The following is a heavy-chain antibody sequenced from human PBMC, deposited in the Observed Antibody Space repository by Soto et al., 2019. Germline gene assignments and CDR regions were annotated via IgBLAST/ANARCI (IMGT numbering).Heavy chain of an antibody. Sequence: QVQLVQSGAEVKKPGASVKVSCKASGYTFSNYDISWVRQAPGQGLEWMAWISAHNGNKNYAENFQGRVTMTTDTSTSTAYLEVRSLSSDDTAVYYCARCLLAYFGMDVWGQGTPVTVS. CDR1: GYTFSNYD. CDR3: ARCLLAYFGMDV. V-gene: IGHV1-18*01. J-gene: IGHJ6*02. CDR2: ISAHNGNK.